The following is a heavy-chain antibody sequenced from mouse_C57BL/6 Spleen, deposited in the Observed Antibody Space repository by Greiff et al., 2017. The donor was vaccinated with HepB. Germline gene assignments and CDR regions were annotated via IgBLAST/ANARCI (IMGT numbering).Heavy chain of an antibody. CDR3: ARGGQLRLPYAMDY. D-gene: IGHD3-2*02. Sequence: VKLQQPGAELVKPGASVKMSCKASGYTFTSYWITWVKQRPGQGLEWIGDIYPGSGSTNYNEKFKSKATLTVDTSSSTAYMQLSSLTSEDSAVYYCARGGQLRLPYAMDYWGQGTSVTVSS. CDR1: GYTFTSYW. J-gene: IGHJ4*01. CDR2: IYPGSGST. V-gene: IGHV1-55*01.